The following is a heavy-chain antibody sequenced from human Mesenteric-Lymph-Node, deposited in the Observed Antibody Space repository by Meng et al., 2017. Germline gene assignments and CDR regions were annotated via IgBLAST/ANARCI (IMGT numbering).Heavy chain of an antibody. Sequence: QVRIEESGPGLVKPSQTLSPTCTVSGGSISSGDYYWSWIRQPPGKGLEWIGYIYNSGSTYYNPSLKSRVTISVDTSKNQFSLKLRFVTAADTAVYYCAREGRSHQVGVSVYWGQGNLVTVSS. CDR3: AREGRSHQVGVSVY. D-gene: IGHD2-21*01. CDR2: IYNSGST. V-gene: IGHV4-30-4*01. J-gene: IGHJ4*02. CDR1: GGSISSGDYY.